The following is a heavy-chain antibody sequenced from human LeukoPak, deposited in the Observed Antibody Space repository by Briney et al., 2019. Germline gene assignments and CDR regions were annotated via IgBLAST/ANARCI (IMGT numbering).Heavy chain of an antibody. CDR1: GFTFSTYA. CDR3: AKESRARGTYYFDY. J-gene: IGHJ4*02. V-gene: IGHV3-23*01. CDR2: ISGSVGSA. Sequence: GGSLTLSCAASGFTFSTYAMSWVRQAPGKGREWVSGISGSVGSAYYAHSVKGRLTISRDISKNTLYLQMNSLRAEDTAVYYCAKESRARGTYYFDYWGQGTLVSVSS. D-gene: IGHD1-14*01.